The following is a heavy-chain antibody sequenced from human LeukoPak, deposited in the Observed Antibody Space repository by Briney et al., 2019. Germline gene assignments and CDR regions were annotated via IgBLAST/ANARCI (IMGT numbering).Heavy chain of an antibody. D-gene: IGHD3-22*01. J-gene: IGHJ3*02. Sequence: SETLSLTCTVSGGSISSGSYYWSWIRQPAGKGLEWIGRIYTSGSTNYNPSLKSRVTISVDTSKNQFSLKLSSVTAADTAVYYCARTRITMIVVVITDDNDAFDIWGQGTMVNVSS. CDR1: GGSISSGSYY. CDR2: IYTSGST. V-gene: IGHV4-61*02. CDR3: ARTRITMIVVVITDDNDAFDI.